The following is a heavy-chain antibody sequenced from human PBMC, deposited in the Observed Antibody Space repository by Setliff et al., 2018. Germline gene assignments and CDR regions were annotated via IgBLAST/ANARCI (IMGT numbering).Heavy chain of an antibody. Sequence: GGSLRLSCAASGFTFDRYAMTWVRQAPGKGLEWVSSISGSGASTYYADSVKGRFTISRDNSKNTLYLQMNSLRAEDTAVYYCAKDFRDLGYSDYWGQGTLVTVSS. CDR1: GFTFDRYA. V-gene: IGHV3-23*01. CDR2: ISGSGAST. CDR3: AKDFRDLGYSDY. J-gene: IGHJ4*02.